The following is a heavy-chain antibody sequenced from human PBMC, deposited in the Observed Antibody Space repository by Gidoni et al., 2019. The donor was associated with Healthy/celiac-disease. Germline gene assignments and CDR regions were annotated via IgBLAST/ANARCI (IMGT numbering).Heavy chain of an antibody. CDR2: INPNSGGT. CDR3: ARTPRIAVAAVDY. J-gene: IGHJ4*02. Sequence: QVQLVQSGAAVKKPGASVKVSCKASGYTFTGYYMHWVRQAPGQGLEWMGWINPNSGGTNYEQKFQGRVTMTRDTSISTAYMELSRLRSDDTAVYYWARTPRIAVAAVDYWGQGTLVTVSS. CDR1: GYTFTGYY. V-gene: IGHV1-2*02. D-gene: IGHD6-19*01.